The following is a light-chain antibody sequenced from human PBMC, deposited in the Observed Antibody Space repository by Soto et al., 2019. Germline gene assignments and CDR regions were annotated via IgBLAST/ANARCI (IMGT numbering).Light chain of an antibody. J-gene: IGKJ1*01. CDR2: KAS. V-gene: IGKV1-5*03. CDR1: QTISSW. CDR3: QQYNSYSRT. Sequence: DIQMTQSPSTLPASVGDRVTITCRASQTISSWLAWYQQKPGKAPKVLIYKASSLESGVPSRFSGSGSGTEFTLTISSLQPDDFATYYCQQYNSYSRTFGQGTKVDI.